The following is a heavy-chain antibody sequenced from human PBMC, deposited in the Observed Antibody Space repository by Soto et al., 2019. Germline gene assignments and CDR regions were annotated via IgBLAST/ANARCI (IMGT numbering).Heavy chain of an antibody. Sequence: SVKVSCKASGGTFSSYAISWVRQAPGEGLEWMGGIIPIFGTANYAQKFQGRVTITADESTSTAYMELSSLRSEDTSVYYCARKRGSGYFDYSGQGTLVTVSS. CDR1: GGTFSSYA. J-gene: IGHJ4*02. D-gene: IGHD2-15*01. CDR2: IIPIFGTA. CDR3: ARKRGSGYFDY. V-gene: IGHV1-69*13.